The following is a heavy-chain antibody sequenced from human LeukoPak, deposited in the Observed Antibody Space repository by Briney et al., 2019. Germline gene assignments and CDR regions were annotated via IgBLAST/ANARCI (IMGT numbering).Heavy chain of an antibody. Sequence: GGSLRLSCAASGFTFSSYSMKWVRQAPGKGLEWVAFISYDGSNKHYADSVKGRFTISRDNSKNTLYLQMNSLRAEDTAVYYCAKDLSHYYDSSGLQNYFDYWGQGTLVTVSS. D-gene: IGHD3-22*01. CDR1: GFTFSSYS. CDR2: ISYDGSNK. CDR3: AKDLSHYYDSSGLQNYFDY. V-gene: IGHV3-30*18. J-gene: IGHJ4*02.